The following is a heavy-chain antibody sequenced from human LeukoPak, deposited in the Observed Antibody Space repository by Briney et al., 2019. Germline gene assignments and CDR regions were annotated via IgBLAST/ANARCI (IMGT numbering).Heavy chain of an antibody. Sequence: PSETLSLTCTVSAGSISSYYWSWIRQPAGKGLEWIGRIYTSGSTNYSPSLKSRVTMSVDTSKNQFSLKLSSVTAADTAVYYCARERGYYYDSSGYYFGWFDPWGQGTLVTVSS. D-gene: IGHD3-22*01. CDR1: AGSISSYY. CDR2: IYTSGST. CDR3: ARERGYYYDSSGYYFGWFDP. V-gene: IGHV4-4*07. J-gene: IGHJ5*02.